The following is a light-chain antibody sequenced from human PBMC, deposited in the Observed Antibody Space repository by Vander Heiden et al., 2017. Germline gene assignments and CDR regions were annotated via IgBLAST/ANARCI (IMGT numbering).Light chain of an antibody. Sequence: QSVLTQPPSASGTPGQRVTIVCSGRSSNIGPNDVYWYQQLPGTATQLLVYRNNQRPSGVPDRFSGSKSGTSASIAISVRRSEDDAVYYCAACDDSRSVVIGGGTKVTVL. CDR3: AACDDSRSVV. J-gene: IGLJ2*01. CDR1: SSNIGPND. CDR2: RNN. V-gene: IGLV1-47*01.